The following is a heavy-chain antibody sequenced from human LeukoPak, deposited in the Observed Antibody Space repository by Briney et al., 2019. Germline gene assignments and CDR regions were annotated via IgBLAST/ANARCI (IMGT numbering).Heavy chain of an antibody. CDR3: ARDRVRGAPRADY. Sequence: GGSLRLSCAASGFTFSIYSMNWVRQAPGKGLEWVSSISSSSSYIYYADSVKGRFTISRDNAKNSLYLQMNSLRAEDTAVYYCARDRVRGAPRADYWGQGTLVTVSS. CDR1: GFTFSIYS. V-gene: IGHV3-21*01. CDR2: ISSSSSYI. J-gene: IGHJ4*02. D-gene: IGHD3-10*02.